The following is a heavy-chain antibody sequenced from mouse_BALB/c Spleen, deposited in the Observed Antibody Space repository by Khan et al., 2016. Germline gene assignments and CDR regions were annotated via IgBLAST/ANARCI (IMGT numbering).Heavy chain of an antibody. CDR3: ASAHYDYDEAFAY. Sequence: GQLQQSGAELVKPGASVKLSCTASGFNIKDSYLHWVKQRPEQGLEWIGMIDPANGNTKYDTKFQGKATITADTSSNTAYPLLSSLTSEDTAVYYCASAHYDYDEAFAYWGQGTLVTVSA. J-gene: IGHJ3*01. CDR1: GFNIKDSY. D-gene: IGHD2-4*01. CDR2: IDPANGNT. V-gene: IGHV14-3*02.